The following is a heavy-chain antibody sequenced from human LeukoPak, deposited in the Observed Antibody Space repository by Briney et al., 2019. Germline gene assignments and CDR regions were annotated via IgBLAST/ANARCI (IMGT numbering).Heavy chain of an antibody. J-gene: IGHJ5*02. D-gene: IGHD4-17*01. CDR3: ARTLTTVTPDWFDP. Sequence: GGSLRLSCAASGFTFSSYSMNWVRQAPGKGLEWVSSISSSSSYIYYADSVKGRFTISRDNAKNSLYLQMNSLRAEDTAVYYCARTLTTVTPDWFDPWGQGTLVTVSS. CDR2: ISSSSSYI. V-gene: IGHV3-21*01. CDR1: GFTFSSYS.